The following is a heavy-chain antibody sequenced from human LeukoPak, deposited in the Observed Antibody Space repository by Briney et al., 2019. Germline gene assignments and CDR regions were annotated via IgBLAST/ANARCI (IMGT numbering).Heavy chain of an antibody. D-gene: IGHD1-26*01. V-gene: IGHV3-64*01. CDR1: GFTFSTYA. CDR3: AKSKGGSYLTFDY. CDR2: ISSNGGST. Sequence: GGSLRLSCAASGFTFSTYAMHWVRQAPGKGLEYVSTISSNGGSTYYATSVKGRFTISRDNSKNTLSLQMGSLRAEDMAVYYCAKSKGGSYLTFDYWGQGTLVTVSS. J-gene: IGHJ4*02.